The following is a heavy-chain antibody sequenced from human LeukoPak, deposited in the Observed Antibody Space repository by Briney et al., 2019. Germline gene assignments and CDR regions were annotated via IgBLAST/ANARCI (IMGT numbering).Heavy chain of an antibody. CDR2: ISAYNGNT. V-gene: IGHV1-18*01. Sequence: GASVKASCKVSGYTFASYGISWVRQATGQGLEWMGWISAYNGNTNYAQKLQGRVTMTTDTSTSTAYMELRSLRSDDTAVYYCARDFCRYTSCYYVYWGQGTLVTVSS. CDR1: GYTFASYG. CDR3: ARDFCRYTSCYYVY. J-gene: IGHJ4*02. D-gene: IGHD2-2*01.